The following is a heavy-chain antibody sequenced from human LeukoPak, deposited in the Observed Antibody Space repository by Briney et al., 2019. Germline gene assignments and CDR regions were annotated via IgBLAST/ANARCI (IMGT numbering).Heavy chain of an antibody. CDR1: GFTFSSYA. J-gene: IGHJ4*02. D-gene: IGHD5-24*01. CDR2: ISGSGGST. Sequence: PGGTLRLSCAASGFTFSSYAMSWVRQAPGKGLEWVSAISGSGGSTYYADSVKGRFTISRDNSKNTLYLQMNSLRAEDTAVYYCAKDPRDMTGYFDYWGQGTLVTVSS. CDR3: AKDPRDMTGYFDY. V-gene: IGHV3-23*01.